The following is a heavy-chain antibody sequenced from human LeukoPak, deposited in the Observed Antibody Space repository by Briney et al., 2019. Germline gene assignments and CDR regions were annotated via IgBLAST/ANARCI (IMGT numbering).Heavy chain of an antibody. CDR3: ARAYGSGSYPPDY. CDR1: GFTFSSYA. V-gene: IGHV3-30*04. CDR2: ISYDGSNK. D-gene: IGHD3-10*01. J-gene: IGHJ4*02. Sequence: GGSLRLSCAASGFTFSSYAMHWVRQAPGKGLEWVAVISYDGSNKYYADSVKGRFTISRDNSKNTLYLQMNSLRAEDTAVYYCARAYGSGSYPPDYWGQETLVTVSS.